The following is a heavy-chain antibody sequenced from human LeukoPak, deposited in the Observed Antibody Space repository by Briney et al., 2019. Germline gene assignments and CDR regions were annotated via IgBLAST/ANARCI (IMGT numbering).Heavy chain of an antibody. V-gene: IGHV4-61*01. Sequence: PSETLSLTCTVSGGSVSSGSYYWSWIRQPPGKGRDWIGYIYYSGSTNYNPSLKSRVTISVDTSKNQFSLKLSSVTAADTAVYYCARDRAAMVDYWGQGTLVTVSS. CDR2: IYYSGST. CDR3: ARDRAAMVDY. J-gene: IGHJ4*02. D-gene: IGHD5-18*01. CDR1: GGSVSSGSYY.